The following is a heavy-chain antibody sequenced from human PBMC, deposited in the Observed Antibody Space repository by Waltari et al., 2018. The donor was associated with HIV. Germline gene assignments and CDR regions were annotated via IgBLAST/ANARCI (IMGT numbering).Heavy chain of an antibody. CDR2: IYWDDDK. D-gene: IGHD3-10*01. J-gene: IGHJ5*02. CDR1: GFSLSTSGVG. Sequence: QITLKESGPTLVKPTQTLTLTCTFSGFSLSTSGVGVGWIRQPPGKALEWLALIYWDDDKRYSPSLKSRLTITKDTSKNQVVLTMTNMDPVDTATYYCAHRPIPPIYYGSGRLWFDPWGQGTLVTVSS. CDR3: AHRPIPPIYYGSGRLWFDP. V-gene: IGHV2-5*02.